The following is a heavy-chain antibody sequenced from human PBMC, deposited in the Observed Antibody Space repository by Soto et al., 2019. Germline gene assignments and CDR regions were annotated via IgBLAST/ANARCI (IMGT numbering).Heavy chain of an antibody. D-gene: IGHD2-2*01. V-gene: IGHV3-23*01. J-gene: IGHJ1*01. CDR2: ISGSGGST. Sequence: GGSRRLSCAASGCTFSSYAMSGVRQAPGKGLEWVSAISGSGGSTYYADSVKGRFTISRDNSKNTLYLQMNSLRAEDTAVYYCAKGRLLGYCSSTSCYQGKNSAQDTLVPVSS. CDR3: AKGRLLGYCSSTSCYQGKN. CDR1: GCTFSSYA.